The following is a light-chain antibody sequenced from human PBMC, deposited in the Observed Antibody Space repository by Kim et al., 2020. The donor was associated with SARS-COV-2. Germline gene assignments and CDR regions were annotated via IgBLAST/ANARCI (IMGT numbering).Light chain of an antibody. V-gene: IGKV3-11*01. Sequence: PGERATLSCRASQSVSSYLAWYQQKPGQAPRLLIDDASNRATGIPARFSGSGSGTDFTLTISSLEPEDFAVYYCQQRSNWPSITFGQGTRLEIK. J-gene: IGKJ5*01. CDR3: QQRSNWPSIT. CDR2: DAS. CDR1: QSVSSY.